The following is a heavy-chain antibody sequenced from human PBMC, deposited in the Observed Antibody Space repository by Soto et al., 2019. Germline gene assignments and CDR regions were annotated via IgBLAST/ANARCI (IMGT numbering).Heavy chain of an antibody. J-gene: IGHJ5*02. CDR3: ARGYCSGGSCQRNWFDP. V-gene: IGHV4-30-2*01. CDR1: GGSINSGDYS. D-gene: IGHD2-15*01. Sequence: QLQLQESGSGLVKPSQTLSLTCAVSGGSINSGDYSWSWIRQPPGRVLEWIGYIYHTGSTYYSPSVQSRVTIAVDRSKNQFSLKLTSVTAADTAVYYCARGYCSGGSCQRNWFDPWGQGTLVTVSS. CDR2: IYHTGST.